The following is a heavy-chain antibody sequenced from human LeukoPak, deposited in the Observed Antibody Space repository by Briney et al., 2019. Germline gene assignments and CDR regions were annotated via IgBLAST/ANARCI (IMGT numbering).Heavy chain of an antibody. Sequence: GGSLRLSCAASGFTFSSYAMSWVRQAPGKGLEWLSAISGSGGSTYYADSVKGRFTISRDNSKNTLYLQMNSLRAKDTAVYYCAKTARGDYYYYYMDVWGKGTTVTVSS. CDR3: AKTARGDYYYYYMDV. CDR1: GFTFSSYA. CDR2: ISGSGGST. V-gene: IGHV3-23*01. J-gene: IGHJ6*03.